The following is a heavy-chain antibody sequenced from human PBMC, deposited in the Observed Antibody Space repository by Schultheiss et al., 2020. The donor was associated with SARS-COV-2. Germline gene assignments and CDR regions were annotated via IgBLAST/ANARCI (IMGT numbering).Heavy chain of an antibody. CDR3: ARRPLTSAWPFQH. V-gene: IGHV1-18*04. CDR2: ISGYNGNT. CDR1: GYTFTSHG. D-gene: IGHD6-19*01. J-gene: IGHJ1*01. Sequence: ASVKVSCKAFGYTFTSHGISWVRQAPGQGLEWMGWISGYNGNTNYAQKFQGRVTMTTDTSTSTAYMELRSLTSDDTAVYYCARRPLTSAWPFQHWGQGTLVTVSS.